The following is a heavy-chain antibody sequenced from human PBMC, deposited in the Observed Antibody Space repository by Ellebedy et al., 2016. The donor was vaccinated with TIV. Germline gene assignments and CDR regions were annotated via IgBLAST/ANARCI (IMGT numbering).Heavy chain of an antibody. J-gene: IGHJ4*02. Sequence: GESLKISCTTSGFTFSSYAMGWVRQAPGRGLEWVSAIDGTSYSTFYADSVEGRFAISRDNSKNTLYLQMNSLRVEDTATYYCSVRPLAPDYVDHWGQGTLVTVSS. CDR2: IDGTSYST. CDR3: SVRPLAPDYVDH. CDR1: GFTFSSYA. V-gene: IGHV3-23*01. D-gene: IGHD3-3*02.